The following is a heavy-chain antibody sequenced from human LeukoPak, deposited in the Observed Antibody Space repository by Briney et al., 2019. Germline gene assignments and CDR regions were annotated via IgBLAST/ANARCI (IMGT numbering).Heavy chain of an antibody. D-gene: IGHD2-15*01. CDR1: GFTFSSYD. J-gene: IGHJ4*02. V-gene: IGHV3-13*01. CDR3: ARATPALDY. CDR2: IGTAGDT. Sequence: QAGGSLRLSCAASGFTFSSYDMHWVRQATGKGLEWVSAIGTAGDTYYPGSVKGRFTISRDNSKNTLYLQMDSLRPDDTALYYCARATPALDYWGQGTLVTVSS.